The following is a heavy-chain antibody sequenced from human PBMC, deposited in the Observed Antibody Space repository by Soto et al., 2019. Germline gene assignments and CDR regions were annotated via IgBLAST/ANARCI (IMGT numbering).Heavy chain of an antibody. D-gene: IGHD6-19*01. CDR1: GYTFTSYD. Sequence: QVQLVQSGTEVKKPGASVKVSCKASGYTFTSYDINWVRQAPGQGPEWLGWMNADNGNSGSAQKFQDRVTMTRTTSINTAYMELSGLRYEDTGIYYCARECSGPNCPHSAFDLWGQGTLVTVSS. J-gene: IGHJ3*01. CDR2: MNADNGNS. CDR3: ARECSGPNCPHSAFDL. V-gene: IGHV1-8*01.